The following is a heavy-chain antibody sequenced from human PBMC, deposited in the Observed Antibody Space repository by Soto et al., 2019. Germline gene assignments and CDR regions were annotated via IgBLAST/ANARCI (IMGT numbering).Heavy chain of an antibody. D-gene: IGHD3-16*01. J-gene: IGHJ6*02. CDR3: ARMRGNSYSYVYGMDV. V-gene: IGHV4-59*01. Sequence: QVQLQESGPGLVKPSETLSLTCTVSGGSISTYYWNWIRQTPGKGLEYIGYIYGRVSTNYNPSPKSRVTISVDTSKNQFSLNLNSVTSADTAVYFCARMRGNSYSYVYGMDVWGQGTTVTVSS. CDR2: IYGRVST. CDR1: GGSISTYY.